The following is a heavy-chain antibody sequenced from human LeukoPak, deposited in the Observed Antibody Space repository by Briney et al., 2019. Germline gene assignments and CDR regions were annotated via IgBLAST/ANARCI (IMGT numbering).Heavy chain of an antibody. Sequence: GGSLRLSCAASGFIFASHAMTWVRQAPGKGLEWVSTITGGGDYTYHADSVKGRFTISRDNSKNTLYLQMNSLRAEGTAVYFCATILKLVVINPFDYWGQGMLVTVSS. CDR2: ITGGGDYT. V-gene: IGHV3-23*01. D-gene: IGHD3-22*01. J-gene: IGHJ4*02. CDR3: ATILKLVVINPFDY. CDR1: GFIFASHA.